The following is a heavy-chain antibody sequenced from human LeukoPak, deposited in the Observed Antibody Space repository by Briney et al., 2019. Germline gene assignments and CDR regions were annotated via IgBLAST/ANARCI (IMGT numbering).Heavy chain of an antibody. CDR2: ISAYNGNT. D-gene: IGHD6-13*01. CDR3: ARPLSSSWYGSDYYFDY. V-gene: IGHV1-18*01. Sequence: GSVKVSCKASGYTFTSYGISWVRQAPGQGLEWMGWISAYNGNTNYAQKLQGRVTMTTDTSTSTAYMELRSLRSDDTAVYYCARPLSSSWYGSDYYFDYWGQGTLVTVSS. CDR1: GYTFTSYG. J-gene: IGHJ4*02.